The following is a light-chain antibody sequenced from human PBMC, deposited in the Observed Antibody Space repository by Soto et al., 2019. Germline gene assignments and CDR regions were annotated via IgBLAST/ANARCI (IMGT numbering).Light chain of an antibody. CDR1: SSDVGGYNY. CDR3: SSYTSSTSYV. CDR2: DVS. V-gene: IGLV2-14*03. J-gene: IGLJ1*01. Sequence: QSALTQPASVSGSPGQSIIISCTGTSSDVGGYNYVSWYQQHPGKAPKLVIYDVSNRPSGVSNRFSGSKSGDTASLTISGLQAEDEADYYCSSYTSSTSYVFGTGTKLTVL.